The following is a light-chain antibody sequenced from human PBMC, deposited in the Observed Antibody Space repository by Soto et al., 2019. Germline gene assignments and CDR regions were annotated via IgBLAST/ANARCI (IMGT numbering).Light chain of an antibody. J-gene: IGKJ1*01. V-gene: IGKV3-20*01. CDR2: VAS. Sequence: EIVLTQSPGTLSLSPGERATLSCRASQSVGGSYLAWFQQKPGQAPRLLIYVASTRATGVPDRFSGSGSATDFSLTSNRLELGDFAVYYCQHYGSSPWTFGQGTKVEIK. CDR1: QSVGGSY. CDR3: QHYGSSPWT.